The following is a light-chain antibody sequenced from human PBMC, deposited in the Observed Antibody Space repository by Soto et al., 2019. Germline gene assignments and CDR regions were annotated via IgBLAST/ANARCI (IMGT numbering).Light chain of an antibody. Sequence: DIVLTQSPGTLSLSPGEIASLSVSASQNVDTNYLAWYQQRPGQAPRIIIFGASGRATGIPDRFSGSGSGTDFTLTISRLEPEDFAMYYCQQYGSLSWTFGQGTKVDIK. CDR3: QQYGSLSWT. CDR2: GAS. J-gene: IGKJ1*01. CDR1: QNVDTNY. V-gene: IGKV3-20*01.